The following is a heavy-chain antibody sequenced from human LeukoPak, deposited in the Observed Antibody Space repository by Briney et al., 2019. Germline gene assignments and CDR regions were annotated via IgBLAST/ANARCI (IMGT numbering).Heavy chain of an antibody. V-gene: IGHV4-59*02. CDR2: IYYSGST. CDR1: GGSVSSYY. Sequence: PSETLSLTCTVSGGSVSSYYWSWIRQPPGKGLEWIGYIYYSGSTNYNPSLKSRVTISVKTSKNQFSLKLRSVTAADTAVYYCARVTGYTIEDYFDYWGQGTLVTVSS. CDR3: ARVTGYTIEDYFDY. J-gene: IGHJ4*02. D-gene: IGHD3-9*01.